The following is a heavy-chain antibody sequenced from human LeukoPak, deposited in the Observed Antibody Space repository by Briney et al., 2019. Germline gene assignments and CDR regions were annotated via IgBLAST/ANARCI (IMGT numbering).Heavy chain of an antibody. CDR1: GFILSSHG. CDR2: VWSDGSTK. Sequence: GRSLRLSCAASGFILSSHGMHWVRQAPGKGLEWVAVVWSDGSTKYYADSVKGRFTISRESTKNTLYLEMNSLRAEDTAVYYCAKDKRRAGRSAFDIWGQGTMVTVSS. J-gene: IGHJ3*02. V-gene: IGHV3-33*06. CDR3: AKDKRRAGRSAFDI.